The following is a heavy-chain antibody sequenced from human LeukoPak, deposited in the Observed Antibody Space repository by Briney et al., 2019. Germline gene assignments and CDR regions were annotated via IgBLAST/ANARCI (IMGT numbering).Heavy chain of an antibody. V-gene: IGHV3-33*06. CDR3: AKNSYHSSGHFDY. D-gene: IGHD3-22*01. Sequence: GGSLRLSCAASGFTFSNYGMHWVRQAPGKGLEWVAVIWYDGSYKSYADSVKGRFTISRDNYKNTLFLQMNSLRADDTAVYYCAKNSYHSSGHFDYWGQGTLVTVSS. CDR2: IWYDGSYK. J-gene: IGHJ4*02. CDR1: GFTFSNYG.